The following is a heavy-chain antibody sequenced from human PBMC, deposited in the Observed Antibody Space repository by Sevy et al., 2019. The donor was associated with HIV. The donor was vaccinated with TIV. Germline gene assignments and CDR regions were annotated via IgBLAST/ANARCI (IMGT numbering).Heavy chain of an antibody. D-gene: IGHD6-19*01. CDR2: IYPGDSDT. CDR3: ARHHVAVAGAPRVDV. CDR1: GYSFTNYW. J-gene: IGHJ6*02. V-gene: IGHV5-51*01. Sequence: GESLKISCKGSGYSFTNYWIGWVRQMPGKGLEWMGIIYPGDSDTRYSPSFQGQVTMSVDKSISTAYLQWSSLKASDAAMYYCARHHVAVAGAPRVDVWGQGTTVTVSS.